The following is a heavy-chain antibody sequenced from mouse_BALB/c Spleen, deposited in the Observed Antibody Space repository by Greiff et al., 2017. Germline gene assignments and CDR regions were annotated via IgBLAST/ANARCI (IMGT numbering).Heavy chain of an antibody. J-gene: IGHJ4*01. CDR2: ISDGGSYT. CDR3: ARVKGAMDY. CDR1: GFTFSDYY. V-gene: IGHV5-4*02. Sequence: EVHLVESGGGLVKPGGSLKLSCAASGFTFSDYYMYWVRQTPEKRLEWVATISDGGSYTYYPDSVKGRFTISRDNAKNNLYLQMSSLKSEDTAMYYCARVKGAMDYWGQGTSVTVSS.